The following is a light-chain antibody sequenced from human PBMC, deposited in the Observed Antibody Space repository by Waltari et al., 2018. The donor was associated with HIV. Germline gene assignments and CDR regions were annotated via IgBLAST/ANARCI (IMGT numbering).Light chain of an antibody. V-gene: IGKV3-20*01. CDR3: QHYVSSL. CDR2: AAS. Sequence: EIVLTQSPGTLSLSPGERATLSCRASQSVTSSYLAWYQQKPGRAPRLLIYAASSRATGIPDRFSGIGSGTDFTLTISRLEPEDFAVYYCQHYVSSLFGPGTKVDIK. J-gene: IGKJ3*01. CDR1: QSVTSSY.